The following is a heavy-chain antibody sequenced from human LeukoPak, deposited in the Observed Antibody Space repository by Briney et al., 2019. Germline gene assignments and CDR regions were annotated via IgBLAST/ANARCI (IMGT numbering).Heavy chain of an antibody. Sequence: GGSLRLSCAASRFTFSNYGVNWVRQAPGKGLEWVSYINSRSSTIYYADSVRGRFTISRNNAKNSLYLQMNSLKAEDTAIYYCAREVGTPQAFDIWGQGTMVTVSS. CDR3: AREVGTPQAFDI. J-gene: IGHJ3*02. CDR2: INSRSSTI. D-gene: IGHD1-26*01. CDR1: RFTFSNYG. V-gene: IGHV3-48*01.